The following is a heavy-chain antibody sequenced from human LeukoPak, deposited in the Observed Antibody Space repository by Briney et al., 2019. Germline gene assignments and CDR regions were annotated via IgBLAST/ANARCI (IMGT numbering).Heavy chain of an antibody. J-gene: IGHJ5*02. D-gene: IGHD3-10*01. CDR2: IYHSGST. CDR1: GGSISSGGYS. CDR3: ARAGLWFGELLLGFDP. V-gene: IGHV4-30-2*01. Sequence: SQTLSLTCAVSGGSISSGGYSWSWIRQPPGKGLEWIGYIYHSGSTYYNPSLKSRVTISVDRSKNQFSLKLSSVTAADTAVYYCARAGLWFGELLLGFDPWGQGTLVTVSS.